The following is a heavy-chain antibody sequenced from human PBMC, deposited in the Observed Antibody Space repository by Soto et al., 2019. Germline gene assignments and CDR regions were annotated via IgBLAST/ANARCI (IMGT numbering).Heavy chain of an antibody. CDR3: GGSNRNTSSSGWGGGFDY. J-gene: IGHJ4*02. V-gene: IGHV3-33*01. Sequence: QVQLVESGGGVVQPGGSLRLSCAASGFTFSDSGMHWVRQAPGKGLEWVAVIWSDGSDKSYADSVEGRFTISRDNSKNTVEFQMNSLRAGDKVGYYWGGSNRNTSSSGWGGGFDYWGQGTLVTVSS. CDR1: GFTFSDSG. D-gene: IGHD6-6*01. CDR2: IWSDGSDK.